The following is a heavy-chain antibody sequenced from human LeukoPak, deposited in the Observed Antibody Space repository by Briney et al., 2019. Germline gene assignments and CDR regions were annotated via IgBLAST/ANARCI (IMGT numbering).Heavy chain of an antibody. V-gene: IGHV4-34*01. CDR3: ERGDSVDYYYGSGSYYKGGNWFDP. D-gene: IGHD3-10*01. J-gene: IGHJ5*02. Sequence: PSETLSLTCAVYGGSFSGYYWSWIRQPPGKGLEWIGEINHSGSTNYNPSLKSRVTISVDTSKNQFSLKLSSVTAADTAVYYCERGDSVDYYYGSGSYYKGGNWFDPWGQGTLVTVSS. CDR2: INHSGST. CDR1: GGSFSGYY.